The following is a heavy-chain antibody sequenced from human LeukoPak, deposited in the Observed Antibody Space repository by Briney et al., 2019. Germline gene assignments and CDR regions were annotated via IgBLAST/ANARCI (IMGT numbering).Heavy chain of an antibody. CDR3: ARHWRSSSWFQFDY. CDR2: IYTSGST. Sequence: PSETLSLTCSVSGGSISSYYWSWIRQPPGKGLEWIVYIYTSGSTNYNPSLKSRVTISVDTSNNQFSLKLSSVTAADTAVYYCARHWRSSSWFQFDYWGQGTLVTVSS. CDR1: GGSISSYY. D-gene: IGHD6-13*01. J-gene: IGHJ4*02. V-gene: IGHV4-4*09.